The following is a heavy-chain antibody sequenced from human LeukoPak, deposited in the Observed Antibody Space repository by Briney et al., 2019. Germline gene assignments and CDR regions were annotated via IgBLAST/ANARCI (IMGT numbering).Heavy chain of an antibody. J-gene: IGHJ4*02. V-gene: IGHV4-59*08. D-gene: IGHD5-18*01. CDR3: ARHEGYSYFDY. CDR1: GGSISSYY. CDR2: IYYTGST. Sequence: SETLSLTCTVSGGSISSYYWSWIRQPPGKGLEWIGYIYYTGSTNYNPSLRSRVTISVDTSKNQFSLKLSSVTAADTAVYYCARHEGYSYFDYWGQGTPVAVSS.